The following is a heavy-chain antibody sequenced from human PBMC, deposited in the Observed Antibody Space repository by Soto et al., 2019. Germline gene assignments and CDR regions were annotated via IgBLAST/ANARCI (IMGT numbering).Heavy chain of an antibody. J-gene: IGHJ6*02. Sequence: SEILSHTCAVYDGSFSGYYWILISKPPGKGLEWIGEINHSGSTNYNPSLKSRVTISVDTSKNQFSLKLSSVTAADTAVYYCARINYYDSSGYLYYYYGMDVWGQGTTVTVSS. D-gene: IGHD3-22*01. CDR3: ARINYYDSSGYLYYYYGMDV. V-gene: IGHV4-34*01. CDR2: INHSGST. CDR1: DGSFSGYY.